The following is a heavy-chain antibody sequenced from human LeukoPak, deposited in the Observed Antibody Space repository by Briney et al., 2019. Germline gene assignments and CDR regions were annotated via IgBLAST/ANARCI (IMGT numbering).Heavy chain of an antibody. D-gene: IGHD4-17*01. CDR2: INPSGGST. CDR1: GYTFTSSY. V-gene: IGHV1-46*01. CDR3: ANLGGDYQFDY. J-gene: IGHJ4*02. Sequence: ASVKVSCKASGYTFTSSYMHWVRQAPGQGLEWMGIINPSGGSTRYAQKFQGRVTMTSDTSTSTVYMELSSLRSEDTAVYYCANLGGDYQFDYWGQGTLVTVSS.